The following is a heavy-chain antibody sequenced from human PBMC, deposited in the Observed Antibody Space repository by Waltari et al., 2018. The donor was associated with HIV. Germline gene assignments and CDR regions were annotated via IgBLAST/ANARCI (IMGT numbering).Heavy chain of an antibody. Sequence: VQLQQWGAGLLKPSETLSLTCAVYGPSFSNNHWTWIRQTPGKGLEWIGEINDGGSTNYNPSLGRRFTMSVDRSKNQFSLKLKSVTAADTAVYYCATYIILATGTHFDSWGQGTQVIVST. CDR3: ATYIILATGTHFDS. J-gene: IGHJ4*02. CDR1: GPSFSNNH. V-gene: IGHV4-34*02. CDR2: INDGGST. D-gene: IGHD3-16*01.